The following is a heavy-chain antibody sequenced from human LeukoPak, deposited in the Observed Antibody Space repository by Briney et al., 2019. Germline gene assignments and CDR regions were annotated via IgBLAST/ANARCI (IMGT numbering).Heavy chain of an antibody. CDR2: ISGSGDRT. CDR3: AKDESDDYRTYYYGMDV. CDR1: GFTFSSYE. Sequence: GGSLRLSCAASGFTFSSYEMNWVRQAPGKGLEWVSAISGSGDRTIYAESVKGRFTISRDNSKNTLYLQMSSLIAEDTAIYYCAKDESDDYRTYYYGMDVWGQGTTVTVSS. D-gene: IGHD4-11*01. V-gene: IGHV3-23*01. J-gene: IGHJ6*02.